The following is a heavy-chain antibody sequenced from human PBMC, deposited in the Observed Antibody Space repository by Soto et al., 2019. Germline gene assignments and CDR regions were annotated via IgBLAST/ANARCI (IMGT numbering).Heavy chain of an antibody. CDR2: AAYSGGT. Sequence: XEALSLTCAVSGVSMANNNYFWGWVRQPPGKGLEWIGSAAYSGGTYKNPSLKSRVTVSVDTSKNQFSLKLTSVTAADTAVYYCAKVVVGATSHSDFDSWGQGTLVTVSS. J-gene: IGHJ4*02. V-gene: IGHV4-39*01. CDR3: AKVVVGATSHSDFDS. CDR1: GVSMANNNYF. D-gene: IGHD2-15*01.